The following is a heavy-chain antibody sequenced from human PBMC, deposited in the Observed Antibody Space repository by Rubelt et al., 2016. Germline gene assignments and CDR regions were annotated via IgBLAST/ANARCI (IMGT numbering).Heavy chain of an antibody. V-gene: IGHV4-59*08. CDR2: IYYSGST. CDR1: GGSISSYY. D-gene: IGHD1-7*01. CDR3: ARTTGTTIDYYYMDV. Sequence: QVQLQESGPGLVKPSETLSLTCTVSGGSISSYYWSWIRQPPGKGLEWIGYIYYSGSTNYNPSLQSLVTISLDTAKSQFSLKLRSVTAADTAVYYCARTTGTTIDYYYMDVWAKGTTVTVSS. J-gene: IGHJ6*03.